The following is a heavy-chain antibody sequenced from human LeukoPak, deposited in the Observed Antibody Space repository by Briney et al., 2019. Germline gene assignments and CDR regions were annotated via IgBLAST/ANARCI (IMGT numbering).Heavy chain of an antibody. D-gene: IGHD2-8*01. CDR2: ISYDGSNK. CDR1: GFTFSSYG. J-gene: IGHJ5*01. CDR3: SKSPVGNVLDS. Sequence: SGGSLRLSCAASGFTFSSYGMHWVRQAPGKGLEWVAVISYDGSNKYYADSVKGRFTISRDNSKNTLYLQMNSLRAEDTAVYYCSKSPVGNVLDSWGQGTLVTVSS. V-gene: IGHV3-30*18.